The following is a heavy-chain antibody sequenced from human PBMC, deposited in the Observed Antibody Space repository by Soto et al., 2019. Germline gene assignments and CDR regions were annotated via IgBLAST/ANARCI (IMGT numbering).Heavy chain of an antibody. CDR2: IYHTGST. J-gene: IGHJ4*02. Sequence: PSETLSLTCSVSGGSVSGGGYYWSWIRQLPGKGLEWIGYIYHTGSTFYNPSLKSRVTILLDTSMSQLSLKLTSVTAADTAMYYGAGSPARSMFDYWGEGALVTASS. D-gene: IGHD1-26*01. CDR3: AGSPARSMFDY. V-gene: IGHV4-31*03. CDR1: GGSVSGGGYY.